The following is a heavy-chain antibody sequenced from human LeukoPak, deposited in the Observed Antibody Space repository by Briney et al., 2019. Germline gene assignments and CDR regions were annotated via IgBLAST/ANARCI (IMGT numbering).Heavy chain of an antibody. D-gene: IGHD6-19*01. CDR2: INPNSGGT. V-gene: IGHV1-2*02. CDR3: ARDLSSGWPYYYYYYGMDV. CDR1: GYTFTGYY. J-gene: IGHJ6*02. Sequence: ASVKVSCTASGYTFTGYYMHWVRQAPGQGLEWMGWINPNSGGTNYAQKFQGRVTMTRDTSISTAYMELSRLRSDDTAVYYCARDLSSGWPYYYYYYGMDVWGQGTTVTVSS.